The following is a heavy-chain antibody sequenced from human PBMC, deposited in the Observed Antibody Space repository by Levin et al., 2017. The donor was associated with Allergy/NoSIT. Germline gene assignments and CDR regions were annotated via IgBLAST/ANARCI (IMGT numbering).Heavy chain of an antibody. D-gene: IGHD3-3*01. CDR1: GFTFDDYA. J-gene: IGHJ5*02. CDR3: AKDRQPVYDFWSGRKKNWFDP. Sequence: GGSLRLSCAASGFTFDDYAMHWVRQAPGKGLEWVSGISWNSGSIGYADSVKGRFTISRDNAKNSLYLQMNSLRAEDTALYYCAKDRQPVYDFWSGRKKNWFDPWGQGTLVTVSS. CDR2: ISWNSGSI. V-gene: IGHV3-9*01.